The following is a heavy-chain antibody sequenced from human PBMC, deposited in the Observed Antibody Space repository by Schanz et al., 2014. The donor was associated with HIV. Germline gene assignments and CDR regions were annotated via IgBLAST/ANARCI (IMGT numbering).Heavy chain of an antibody. CDR3: AKDAGGAMDV. V-gene: IGHV3-30*18. CDR1: GFTFSSYG. CDR2: ISYDGSNK. J-gene: IGHJ6*02. D-gene: IGHD3-16*01. Sequence: VQLVESGGGFVQPGGSLRLSCEASGFTFSSYGMHWVRQAPGKGLEWVAVISYDGSNKYYGDSSKGRFTISRDNSKNTLYLQMNSLRPEDTAVYYCAKDAGGAMDVWGQGTTVTVSS.